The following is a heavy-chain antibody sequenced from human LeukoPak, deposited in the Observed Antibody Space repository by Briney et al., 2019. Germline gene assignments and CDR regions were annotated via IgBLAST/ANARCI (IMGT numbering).Heavy chain of an antibody. D-gene: IGHD5-18*01. CDR2: ISSSGSTI. CDR1: GFTFSDYY. Sequence: PGGSLRLSCAASGFTFSDYYMSWIRQAPGKGLEWVSYISSSGSTIYYADSVKGRFTISRDNAKNSLYLQMNSLRAEDTAVYYCARDDAVVDTAMGNYYYYYMGVWGKGTTVTISS. V-gene: IGHV3-11*01. CDR3: ARDDAVVDTAMGNYYYYYMGV. J-gene: IGHJ6*03.